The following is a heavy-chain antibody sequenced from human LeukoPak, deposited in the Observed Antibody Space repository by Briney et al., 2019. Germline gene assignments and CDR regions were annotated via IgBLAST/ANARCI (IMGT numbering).Heavy chain of an antibody. J-gene: IGHJ4*02. CDR1: GGSISSYY. D-gene: IGHD3-22*01. V-gene: IGHV4-4*07. Sequence: SETLSLTCTLSGGSISSYYWSGTRQPAGKGLEWIGRMSTSGSSNYNPSLTSRVTMSVDKPKNQFSLNLNSVTAADTAVYFCARVNISGSLHDYWGQGARVTVSS. CDR2: MSTSGSS. CDR3: ARVNISGSLHDY.